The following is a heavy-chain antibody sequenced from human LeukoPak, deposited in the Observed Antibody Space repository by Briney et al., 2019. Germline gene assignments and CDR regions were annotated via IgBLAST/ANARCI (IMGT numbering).Heavy chain of an antibody. Sequence: PGGSLRLSCAASGFTFSSYEVNWVRQAPGKGLEWVSYISSSGTTIYYADSVKGRFTISRDNAKNSLYLQMNSLRAGDTAVYYCARGIRSQRYYFDYWGQGTLVTVSS. CDR2: ISSSGTTI. D-gene: IGHD2-15*01. J-gene: IGHJ4*02. V-gene: IGHV3-48*03. CDR3: ARGIRSQRYYFDY. CDR1: GFTFSSYE.